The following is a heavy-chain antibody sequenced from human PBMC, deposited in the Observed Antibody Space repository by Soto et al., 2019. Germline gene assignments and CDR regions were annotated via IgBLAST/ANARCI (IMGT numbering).Heavy chain of an antibody. CDR1: GYTFNNYG. CDR3: ARGGFGGGVDY. CDR2: ISTYNGDT. J-gene: IGHJ4*02. Sequence: QVQLVQSGAEVKKPGASVKVSCKASGYTFNNYGISWVRQAPGQGLEWMGWISTYNGDTNYAQKLQGSVTMTTDTSTTTDYRELRSLTSDDTAVYYCARGGFGGGVDYWGQGTLVTVSS. D-gene: IGHD3-10*01. V-gene: IGHV1-18*01.